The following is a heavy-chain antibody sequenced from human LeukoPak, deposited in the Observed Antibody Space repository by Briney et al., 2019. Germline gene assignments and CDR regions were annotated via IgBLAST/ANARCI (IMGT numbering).Heavy chain of an antibody. V-gene: IGHV1-46*01. J-gene: IGHJ5*02. CDR3: ARDNGGSFLRGYNWFDP. CDR1: GYTFTSYY. Sequence: ASVKVSCKASGYTFTSYYMHWVRLAPGQGLEWMGIINPSGGSTSYAQKFQGRVTMTRDTSTSTVYMELSSLRSEDTAVYYCARDNGGSFLRGYNWFDPWGQGTLVTVSS. D-gene: IGHD3-10*01. CDR2: INPSGGST.